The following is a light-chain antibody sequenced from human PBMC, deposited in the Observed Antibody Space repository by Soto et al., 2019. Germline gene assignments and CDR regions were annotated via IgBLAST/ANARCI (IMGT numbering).Light chain of an antibody. CDR3: QQYGSSPFT. CDR1: QSVSSSF. V-gene: IGKV3-20*01. CDR2: GAS. J-gene: IGKJ3*01. Sequence: EIVLTQSPGTLSLSPGERATLSCRASQSVSSSFLAWYQQKPGQAPRLLIYGASSRATGIPDRFSGSGSGTDFTLTIIRLEPEDFAVYYCQQYGSSPFTFGPGNKVDFK.